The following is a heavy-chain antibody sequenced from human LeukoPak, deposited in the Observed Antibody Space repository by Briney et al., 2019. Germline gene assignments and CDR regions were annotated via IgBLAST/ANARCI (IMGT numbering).Heavy chain of an antibody. CDR2: IKQDGSEK. J-gene: IGHJ6*02. V-gene: IGHV3-7*01. D-gene: IGHD5-12*01. Sequence: GGSLRLSCAASGFTFSSYWMSWVRQAPGKGLEWVANIKQDGSEKYYVDSVKGRFTISRDNAKNSLYLQMNSLRAEDTAVYYCARDNAEGGYDSNGMGYYYGMDAWGQGTTVTVSS. CDR3: ARDNAEGGYDSNGMGYYYGMDA. CDR1: GFTFSSYW.